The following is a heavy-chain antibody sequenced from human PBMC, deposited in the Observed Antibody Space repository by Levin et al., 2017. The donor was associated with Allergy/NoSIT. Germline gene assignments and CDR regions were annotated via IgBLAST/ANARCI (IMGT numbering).Heavy chain of an antibody. CDR3: VRGIVGSISAS. V-gene: IGHV3-48*02. CDR2: ISSSSTTI. Sequence: GGSLRLSCAASGFTFSSYSMNWVRQAPGKGLEGVSYISSSSTTIYYADSVKGRFSISRDNAGNSLYLQMNSLRDKDTALYYCVRGIVGSISASGGQGTLVTVSS. D-gene: IGHD1-26*01. CDR1: GFTFSSYS. J-gene: IGHJ4*02.